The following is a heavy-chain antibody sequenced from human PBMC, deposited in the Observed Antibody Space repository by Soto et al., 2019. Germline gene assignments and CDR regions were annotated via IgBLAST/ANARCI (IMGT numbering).Heavy chain of an antibody. V-gene: IGHV4-34*01. J-gene: IGHJ6*03. D-gene: IGHD3-3*01. Sequence: SETLSLTCAVYGGSFSGYYWSWIRQPPGKGLEWIGEINHSGSTNYNPSLKSRVTTSVDTSKNQFSLKLSSVTAADTAVYYCARGALRFLEYYYYYIDVWGKGTKVTVSS. CDR2: INHSGST. CDR3: ARGALRFLEYYYYYIDV. CDR1: GGSFSGYY.